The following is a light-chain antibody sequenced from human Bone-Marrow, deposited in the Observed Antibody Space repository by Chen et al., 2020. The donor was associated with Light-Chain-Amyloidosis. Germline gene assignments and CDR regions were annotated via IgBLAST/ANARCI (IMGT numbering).Light chain of an antibody. V-gene: IGLV2-14*01. CDR3: SSYTITSTLV. Sequence: QSALTQPASVSGSPGQSITISCTGTSSDVGGDNNVSWYQQHPDKAPKLMIYEVTNRHSWVPDRFAGYKSDNTASLTISGLQTEDEADYFCSSYTITSTLVFGSGTRVTVL. CDR1: SSDVGGDNN. CDR2: EVT. J-gene: IGLJ1*01.